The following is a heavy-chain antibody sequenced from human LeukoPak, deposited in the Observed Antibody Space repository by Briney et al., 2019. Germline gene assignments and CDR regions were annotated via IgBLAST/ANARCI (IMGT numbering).Heavy chain of an antibody. D-gene: IGHD6-19*01. J-gene: IGHJ3*02. CDR3: ARSLYSSGWYERAFDI. Sequence: SETLSLTCTVSGSSISSYYWSWIRQPPGEGLEWIGYIYYTGTTNYNPSLQSRVTISVDTSKNQFSLKLSSVTAADTAVYYCARSLYSSGWYERAFDIWGQGTMVTVSS. CDR2: IYYTGTT. V-gene: IGHV4-59*12. CDR1: GSSISSYY.